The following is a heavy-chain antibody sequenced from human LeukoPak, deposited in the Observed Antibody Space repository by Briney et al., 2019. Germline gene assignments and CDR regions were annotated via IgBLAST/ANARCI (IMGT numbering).Heavy chain of an antibody. V-gene: IGHV3-15*01. Sequence: GGSLRLSCAASGFTFTDAWMSWVRQAPGKGLEWVGRIKSKTGGGTTDYAALVKGRFTISRDDSKNTLYLQMNSLSTEDTAVYHCIADLFNHYYGMDVWGQGTTVTVSS. J-gene: IGHJ6*02. CDR1: GFTFTDAW. CDR3: IADLFNHYYGMDV. CDR2: IKSKTGGGTT.